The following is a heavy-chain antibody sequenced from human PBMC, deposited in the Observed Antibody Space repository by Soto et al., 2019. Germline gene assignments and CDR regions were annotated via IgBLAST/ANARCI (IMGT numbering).Heavy chain of an antibody. CDR2: IQFNGNT. D-gene: IGHD2-8*02. Sequence: SETLSLTCTFSGGSITSDYYWSWIRQTPGKGPEWIGYIQFNGNTRYNPSLESRVALSIDTSKRQFSLTVTSVTPADTAVYYCARLLRHCTEYSCYRHRFPPSGQGTLVPVSS. J-gene: IGHJ5*02. V-gene: IGHV4-59*01. CDR3: ARLLRHCTEYSCYRHRFPP. CDR1: GGSITSDYY.